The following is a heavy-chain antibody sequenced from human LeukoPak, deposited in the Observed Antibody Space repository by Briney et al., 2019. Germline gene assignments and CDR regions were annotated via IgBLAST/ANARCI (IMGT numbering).Heavy chain of an antibody. Sequence: GGSLRLSCAASGFTFSSNAMHWVRQAPGKGLEWVALISYDGSDKYYADSVKGRFAISRDNSKNTLYLQMSSLRTEDTAVYYCARDRFPGGTWGGDAFDIWGQGTMVTVSS. CDR3: ARDRFPGGTWGGDAFDI. CDR1: GFTFSSNA. V-gene: IGHV3-30*09. CDR2: ISYDGSDK. J-gene: IGHJ3*02. D-gene: IGHD3-16*01.